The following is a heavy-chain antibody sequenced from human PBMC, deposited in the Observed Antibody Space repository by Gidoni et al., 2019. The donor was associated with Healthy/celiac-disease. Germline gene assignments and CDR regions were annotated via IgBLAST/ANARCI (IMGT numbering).Heavy chain of an antibody. J-gene: IGHJ4*02. CDR3: ARDCSSTSCYGSSPNFDY. CDR1: GFPFSSYS. Sequence: EVQLVESGGGLVKPGGSLRLSCAASGFPFSSYSMNWVRQAPGKGLEWVSSISSSSSYIYYADSVKGRFTISRDNAKNSLYLQMNSLRAEDTAVYYCARDCSSTSCYGSSPNFDYWGQGTLVTVSS. CDR2: ISSSSSYI. V-gene: IGHV3-21*01. D-gene: IGHD2-2*01.